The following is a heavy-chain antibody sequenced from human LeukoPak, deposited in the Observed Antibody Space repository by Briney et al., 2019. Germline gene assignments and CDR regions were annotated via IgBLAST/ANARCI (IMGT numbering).Heavy chain of an antibody. CDR1: GYTFTSYY. J-gene: IGHJ4*02. CDR2: FDPEDGET. Sequence: ASVKVSCKASGYTFTSYYMHWVRQAPGKGLEWMGGFDPEDGETIYAQKFQGRVTMTEDTSTDTAYMELSSLRSEDTAVYYCATERGIAAAGFDYWGQGTLVTVSS. CDR3: ATERGIAAAGFDY. D-gene: IGHD6-13*01. V-gene: IGHV1-24*01.